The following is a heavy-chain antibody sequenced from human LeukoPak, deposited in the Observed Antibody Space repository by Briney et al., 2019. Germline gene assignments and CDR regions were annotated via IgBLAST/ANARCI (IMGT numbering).Heavy chain of an antibody. Sequence: SETLSLTCAVYGGSFSGYYWSWIRQPPGKGPEWIGEINHSGSTNYNPSLKSRVTISVDTSKNQFSLKLSSVTAADTAVYYCARGRGYYDYVWGSYRPPDAFDIWGQGTMVTVSS. CDR3: ARGRGYYDYVWGSYRPPDAFDI. D-gene: IGHD3-16*02. CDR1: GGSFSGYY. V-gene: IGHV4-34*01. J-gene: IGHJ3*02. CDR2: INHSGST.